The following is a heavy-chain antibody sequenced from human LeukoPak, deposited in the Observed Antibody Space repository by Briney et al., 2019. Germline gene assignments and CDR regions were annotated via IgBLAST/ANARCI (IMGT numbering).Heavy chain of an antibody. D-gene: IGHD2-21*02. CDR2: ISSSSSCI. CDR1: GFTFSSYS. J-gene: IGHJ4*02. Sequence: PGGSLRLSCAASGFTFSSYSMNWVRQAPGKGLEWVSSISSSSSCIYYADSVKGRFTISRDNAKNSLYLQMNSLRAEDTAVYYCARAAYCGGDCYSGGFDYWGQGTLVTVSS. CDR3: ARAAYCGGDCYSGGFDY. V-gene: IGHV3-21*01.